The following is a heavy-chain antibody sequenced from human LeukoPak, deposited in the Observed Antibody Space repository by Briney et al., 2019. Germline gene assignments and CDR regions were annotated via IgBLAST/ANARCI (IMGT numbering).Heavy chain of an antibody. V-gene: IGHV3-23*01. Sequence: GGSLRLSCAASGFTFTSYAMTWVRQAPGKGLEWVSAISGSGGSTYYADSVKGRFTISRDNSKNTLYLQMNSLRAEDTAVYYCAKLVASSPLLDAFDIWGQGTMVTVSS. D-gene: IGHD6-13*01. J-gene: IGHJ3*02. CDR3: AKLVASSPLLDAFDI. CDR1: GFTFTSYA. CDR2: ISGSGGST.